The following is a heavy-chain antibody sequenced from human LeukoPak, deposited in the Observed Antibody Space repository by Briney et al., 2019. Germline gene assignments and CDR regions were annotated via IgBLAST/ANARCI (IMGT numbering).Heavy chain of an antibody. Sequence: GASVKVSCKASGYTFTGYYMHWVRQAPGQGLEWMGWINPNSGGTNYAQKFQGRVTMTRDTSISTAYMELSRLRSDDTAVYYCARKSGYDYSNWFDPWGQGTLVTVSS. D-gene: IGHD5-12*01. CDR2: INPNSGGT. CDR1: GYTFTGYY. CDR3: ARKSGYDYSNWFDP. J-gene: IGHJ5*02. V-gene: IGHV1-2*02.